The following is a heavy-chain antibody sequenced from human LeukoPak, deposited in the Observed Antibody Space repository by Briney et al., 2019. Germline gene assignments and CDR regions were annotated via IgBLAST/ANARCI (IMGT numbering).Heavy chain of an antibody. CDR2: IRYDGSEK. V-gene: IGHV3-7*01. J-gene: IGHJ4*02. Sequence: GGSLRLSCATSGFTFTSYWMHWVRQAPGRGLEWVANIRYDGSEKYYVDSVKGRFTISRDNAKNSLYLQMNSLTAEDTAVYYCARFIAAPYYFDYWGRGTLVTVSS. CDR1: GFTFTSYW. D-gene: IGHD6-13*01. CDR3: ARFIAAPYYFDY.